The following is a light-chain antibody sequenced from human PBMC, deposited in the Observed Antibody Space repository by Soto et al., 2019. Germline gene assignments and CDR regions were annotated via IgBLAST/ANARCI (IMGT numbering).Light chain of an antibody. Sequence: VMTQSPASLSVSPGERATLSCRATQSVSTDLAWYQQKPGQAPRLLIYGASTRATDIAARFSGSGSGTEFTLTISSLQSEDFAVYYCHQYNKWPPTFGQGTRLEIK. CDR2: GAS. J-gene: IGKJ2*01. CDR1: QSVSTD. CDR3: HQYNKWPPT. V-gene: IGKV3-15*01.